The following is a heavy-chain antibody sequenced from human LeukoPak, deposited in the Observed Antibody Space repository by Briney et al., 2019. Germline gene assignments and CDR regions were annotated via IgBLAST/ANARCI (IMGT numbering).Heavy chain of an antibody. Sequence: PGRSLRLSCAASGFTFSSYGMHWVRQAPGKGLEWVAVISYDGSNKYYADSVKGRFTISRDNSKNTLYLQMNSLRAEDTAVYYCAKPNGYNHDYWGQGTLVTVSS. D-gene: IGHD2-8*01. CDR1: GFTFSSYG. V-gene: IGHV3-30*18. J-gene: IGHJ4*02. CDR2: ISYDGSNK. CDR3: AKPNGYNHDY.